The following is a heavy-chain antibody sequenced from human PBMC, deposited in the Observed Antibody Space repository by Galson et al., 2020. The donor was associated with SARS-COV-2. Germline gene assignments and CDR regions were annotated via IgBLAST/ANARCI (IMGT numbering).Heavy chain of an antibody. J-gene: IGHJ3*02. V-gene: IGHV3-11*04. CDR3: AREVRSSNNDAFDI. D-gene: IGHD6-13*01. CDR1: GFTFSDYY. CDR2: ISSSGTTI. Sequence: GESLKISCAASGFTFSDYYMSWIRQAPGKGLEWVSYISSSGTTIYYADSVKGRLTMSRDNAKNSLYLQMNSLRAEDTAVYYCAREVRSSNNDAFDIWGQGTMVTVSS.